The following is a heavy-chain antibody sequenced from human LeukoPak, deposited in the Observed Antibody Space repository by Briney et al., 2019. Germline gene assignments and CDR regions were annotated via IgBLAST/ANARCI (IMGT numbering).Heavy chain of an antibody. CDR1: GYTFSRYA. D-gene: IGHD3-10*01. CDR3: ARESGILWFGRNNPYAMDV. Sequence: ASVKVSCKASGYTFSRYAMQWVRQAPRQRLEWMGWINAGNGKTRYSQKFQGRVTITRDTSANTAYMELSSLRSEDTAVYYCARESGILWFGRNNPYAMDVWGQGTTVTVSS. J-gene: IGHJ6*02. V-gene: IGHV1-3*01. CDR2: INAGNGKT.